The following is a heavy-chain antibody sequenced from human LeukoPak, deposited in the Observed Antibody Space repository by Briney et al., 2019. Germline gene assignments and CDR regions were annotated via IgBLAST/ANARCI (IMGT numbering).Heavy chain of an antibody. CDR1: GGSFSGYY. J-gene: IGHJ6*02. Sequence: SETLSLTCAVYGGSFSGYYWSWIRQPPGRGLEWIGEINHSGSTNYKPSLKSRVTISVDSSKTQVSLNLSSVTAADTAVYYCARGIPHGSGKSFYYYGMDVWGQGTTVTVSS. D-gene: IGHD3-10*01. CDR3: ARGIPHGSGKSFYYYGMDV. V-gene: IGHV4-34*01. CDR2: INHSGST.